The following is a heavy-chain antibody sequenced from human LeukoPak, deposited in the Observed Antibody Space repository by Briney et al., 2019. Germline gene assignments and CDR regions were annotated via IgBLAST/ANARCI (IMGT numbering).Heavy chain of an antibody. V-gene: IGHV4-39*07. D-gene: IGHD7-27*01. CDR1: GGSISTSNYY. J-gene: IGHJ4*02. Sequence: SETLSLTCTVSGGSISTSNYYWGWIRQPPGKGLEWIGNIFYSGSTYYSPSLKSRVTISLDTSRNQFSLKLNSVTAADTAVYYCASQRGNYWGQGTLVTVSS. CDR2: IFYSGST. CDR3: ASQRGNY.